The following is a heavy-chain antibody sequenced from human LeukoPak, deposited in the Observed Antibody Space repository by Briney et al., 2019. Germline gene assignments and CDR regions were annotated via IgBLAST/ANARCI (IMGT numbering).Heavy chain of an antibody. CDR3: ARHHLGVAIDY. Sequence: PSETLSLTCTVSGGSISSSSYYWGWIRQPPGKGLEWIGSIYYSGSTCYNPSLKSRVTISVDTSKNQFSLKLSSVTAADTAVYYCARHHLGVAIDYWGQGTLVTVSS. J-gene: IGHJ4*02. CDR1: GGSISSSSYY. D-gene: IGHD3-3*01. CDR2: IYYSGST. V-gene: IGHV4-39*01.